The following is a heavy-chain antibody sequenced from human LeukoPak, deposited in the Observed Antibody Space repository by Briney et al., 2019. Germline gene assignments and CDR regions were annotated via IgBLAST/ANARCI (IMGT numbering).Heavy chain of an antibody. J-gene: IGHJ4*02. CDR2: IYPGDSDT. V-gene: IGHV5-51*01. CDR1: GYSFRSYW. Sequence: GESLQISCQGSGYSFRSYWIGWVRQLPGKGLEWMGIIYPGDSDTSYSPSFQGQVTISADKSISTAYLQWSSLKASDTAMYYCATTRGVAPSANVDYWGQGTLVTVSS. D-gene: IGHD2-2*01. CDR3: ATTRGVAPSANVDY.